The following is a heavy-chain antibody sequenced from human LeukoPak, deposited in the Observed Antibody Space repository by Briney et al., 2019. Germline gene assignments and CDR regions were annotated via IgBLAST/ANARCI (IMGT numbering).Heavy chain of an antibody. V-gene: IGHV5-10-1*01. CDR3: GYCSSTSCYENWFDP. J-gene: IGHJ5*02. CDR2: IDPSDSYT. D-gene: IGHD2-2*01. CDR1: GYSFTSYW. Sequence: GESLKISCQGSGYSFTSYWISWVRQMPGKGLEWTGRIDPSDSYTNYSPSFQGHVTISADKSISTAYLQWSSLKASDTVMYYCGYCSSTSCYENWFDPWGQGTLVTVSS.